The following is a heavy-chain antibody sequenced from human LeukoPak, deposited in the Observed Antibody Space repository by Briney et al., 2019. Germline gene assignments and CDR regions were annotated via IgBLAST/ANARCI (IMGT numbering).Heavy chain of an antibody. Sequence: GGSVRLSCAASGFSVVSYYMTWVRQAPGKGLEWVTFIRYDGSSKYYADSVKGRFTISRDNSKNTLYLQMNSLRAEDTAVYYCAKDQDVAAAGTWGSIDYWGQGKLVTVSS. J-gene: IGHJ4*02. CDR3: AKDQDVAAAGTWGSIDY. D-gene: IGHD6-13*01. CDR2: IRYDGSSK. CDR1: GFSVVSYY. V-gene: IGHV3-30*02.